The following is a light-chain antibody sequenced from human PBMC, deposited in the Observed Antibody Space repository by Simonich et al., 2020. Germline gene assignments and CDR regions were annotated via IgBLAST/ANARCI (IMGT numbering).Light chain of an antibody. CDR2: WAS. J-gene: IGKJ1*01. CDR3: QQYYSTPWT. CDR1: QSVLYSSNNKNY. Sequence: DIVMTQSPDSLAVSLGERATINCQSSQSVLYSSNNKNYLAWYQQKPGQPPKLIIYWASTRESGVPDLFSGSGSGTDFTLTISSLQAEDVAVYYCQQYYSTPWTFGQGTKVEIK. V-gene: IGKV4-1*01.